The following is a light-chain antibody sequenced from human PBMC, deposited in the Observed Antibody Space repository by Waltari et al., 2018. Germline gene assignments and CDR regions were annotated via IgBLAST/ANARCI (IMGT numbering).Light chain of an antibody. V-gene: IGLV2-14*01. CDR3: SSYTSSSTLV. Sequence: QSALTQPASVSGSPGQSIPISSTGTSSDVGGYNYVSWYQQYPGKAPKLMIYEVNKRPSGVSNRFSGSKSGNTASLTISGLQAEDEADYYCSSYTSSSTLVFGGGTKLTVL. CDR1: SSDVGGYNY. CDR2: EVN. J-gene: IGLJ3*02.